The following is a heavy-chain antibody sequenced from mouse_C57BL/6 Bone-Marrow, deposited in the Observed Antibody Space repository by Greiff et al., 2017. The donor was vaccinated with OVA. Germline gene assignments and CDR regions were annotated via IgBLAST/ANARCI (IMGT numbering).Heavy chain of an antibody. CDR3: ARRNGNYDYAMDY. CDR1: GYTFTSYW. J-gene: IGHJ4*01. CDR2: INPSSGYT. V-gene: IGHV1-7*01. D-gene: IGHD2-1*01. Sequence: VKLVESGAELAKPGASVKLSCKASGYTFTSYWMHWVKQRPGQGLEWIGYINPSSGYTKYNQKFKDKATLTADKSSSTAYMQLSSLTYEDSAVDYCARRNGNYDYAMDYWGQGTSVTVSS.